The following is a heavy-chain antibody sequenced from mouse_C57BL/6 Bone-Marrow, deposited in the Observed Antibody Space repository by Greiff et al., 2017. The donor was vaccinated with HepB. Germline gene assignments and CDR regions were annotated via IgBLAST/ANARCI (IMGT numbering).Heavy chain of an antibody. J-gene: IGHJ3*01. CDR2: IYPGSGST. V-gene: IGHV1-55*01. CDR3: ARWGFAY. Sequence: QVHVKQPGAELVKPGASVKMSCKASGYTFTSYWITWVKQRPGQGLEWIGDIYPGSGSTNYNEKFKSKATLTVDTSSSTAYMQLSSLTSEDSAVYYCARWGFAYWGQGTRVTVSA. CDR1: GYTFTSYW.